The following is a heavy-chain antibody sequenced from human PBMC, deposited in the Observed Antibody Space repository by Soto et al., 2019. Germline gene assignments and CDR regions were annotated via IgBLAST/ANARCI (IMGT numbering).Heavy chain of an antibody. Sequence: QVQLVESGGGVVQPGTSLRLSCAASGFTLSSYGMHWVRQAPGKGLEWMAVIWFDVNTKYYADSVKGRFTISRDNSKSTLYLEMNSLRPEDTAVYYCARDLQYCTTGVCYYGMDVWGQGTTVIISS. D-gene: IGHD2-8*01. J-gene: IGHJ6*02. CDR2: IWFDVNTK. V-gene: IGHV3-33*01. CDR3: ARDLQYCTTGVCYYGMDV. CDR1: GFTLSSYG.